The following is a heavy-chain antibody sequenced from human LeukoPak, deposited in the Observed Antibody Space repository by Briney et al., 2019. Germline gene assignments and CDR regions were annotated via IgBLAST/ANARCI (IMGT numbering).Heavy chain of an antibody. J-gene: IGHJ6*03. V-gene: IGHV4-38-2*02. CDR2: IYHSGST. CDR3: ARARTLRDPYYYYYYMDV. Sequence: SETLSLTCTVSGYSISSGYYWGWIRQPPGKGLEWIGSIYHSGSTYYNPSLKSRVTISVDTSKNQFSLKLSSVTAADTAVYYCARARTLRDPYYYYYYMDVWGKGTTVTVSS. D-gene: IGHD2-2*01. CDR1: GYSISSGYY.